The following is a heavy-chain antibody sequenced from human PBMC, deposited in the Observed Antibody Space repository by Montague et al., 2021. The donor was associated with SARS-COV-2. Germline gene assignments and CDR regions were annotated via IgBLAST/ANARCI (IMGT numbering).Heavy chain of an antibody. CDR2: ISWDSGSI. Sequence: SLRLSFAASGFTFEDYAMHWVRQAPGKGLEWVSGISWDSGSIGYADSVKGRFSISRDNAKNSLYLQMNSLRAEDTALYYCAKVGTAAAGTTFSRYFQHWGQGTLVTVSS. D-gene: IGHD6-13*01. CDR3: AKVGTAAAGTTFSRYFQH. CDR1: GFTFEDYA. V-gene: IGHV3-9*01. J-gene: IGHJ1*01.